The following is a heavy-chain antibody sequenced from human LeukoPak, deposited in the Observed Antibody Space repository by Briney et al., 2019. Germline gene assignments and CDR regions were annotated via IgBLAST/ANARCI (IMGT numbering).Heavy chain of an antibody. D-gene: IGHD1-14*01. CDR2: ISYDGSNK. CDR1: GFTFSSYG. J-gene: IGHJ4*02. CDR3: AKVRDRYSDY. Sequence: GGSLRLSCAASGFTFSSYGMHWVRQAPGNGLEWVAVISYDGSNKYYADSVKGRFTISRDNSKNTLYLQMNSLRAEDTAVYYCAKVRDRYSDYWGQGTLVTVSS. V-gene: IGHV3-30*18.